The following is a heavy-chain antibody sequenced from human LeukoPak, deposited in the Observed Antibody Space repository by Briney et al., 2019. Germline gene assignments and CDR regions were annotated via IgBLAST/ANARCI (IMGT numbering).Heavy chain of an antibody. CDR2: IYHSGST. CDR3: ARGGIGELFDY. D-gene: IGHD3-10*01. CDR1: GGSISTYS. V-gene: IGHV4-30-2*01. J-gene: IGHJ4*02. Sequence: SETLSLTCSVSGGSISTYSWSWIRQPPGKGLEWIGYIYHSGSTYYNPSLKSRVTISVDRSKNQFSLKLSSVTAADTAVYYCARGGIGELFDYWGQGTLVTVSS.